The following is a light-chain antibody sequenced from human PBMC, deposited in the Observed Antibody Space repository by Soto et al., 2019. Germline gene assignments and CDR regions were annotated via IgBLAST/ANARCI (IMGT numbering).Light chain of an antibody. CDR1: QSVLYSSNNKNY. J-gene: IGKJ4*01. CDR3: QQYYTTPLT. CDR2: WAS. V-gene: IGKV4-1*01. Sequence: DIVMTQSPDSLAVSLGERANINCKSSQSVLYSSNNKNYLVWYQQKPGQPPKLLIYWASTRESGVPERFSGSGSGTDFTLTISSLRAEDVAVYYCQQYYTTPLTFGGGTKVEIK.